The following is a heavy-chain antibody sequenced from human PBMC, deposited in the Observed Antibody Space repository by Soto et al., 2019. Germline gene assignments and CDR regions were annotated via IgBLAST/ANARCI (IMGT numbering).Heavy chain of an antibody. Sequence: GGSLRLSCAASGFTFRSFGMHWIRQAPGKGLEWVALISYDRTNKYYADSVRGRFTISRDNSKNTLYLEMNTLRVEDTAVYYCAKVLPATGIEGGGDAFDIWGQGTMVTVSS. CDR2: ISYDRTNK. CDR1: GFTFRSFG. CDR3: AKVLPATGIEGGGDAFDI. D-gene: IGHD1-26*01. J-gene: IGHJ3*02. V-gene: IGHV3-30*18.